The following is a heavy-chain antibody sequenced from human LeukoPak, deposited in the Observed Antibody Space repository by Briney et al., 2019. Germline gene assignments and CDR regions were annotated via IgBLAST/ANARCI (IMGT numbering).Heavy chain of an antibody. J-gene: IGHJ4*02. CDR1: GYTFTGYY. CDR2: INPNNGGT. CDR3: ARWRGKGYSYGLDY. Sequence: ASVKVSCKASGYTFTGYYIHWVRQAPGQGLEWMGRINPNNGGTNYAQKFQGRVTMTRDTSTSTVYMELSSLRSEDTAVYYCARWRGKGYSYGLDYWGQGTLVTVSS. V-gene: IGHV1-2*06. D-gene: IGHD5-18*01.